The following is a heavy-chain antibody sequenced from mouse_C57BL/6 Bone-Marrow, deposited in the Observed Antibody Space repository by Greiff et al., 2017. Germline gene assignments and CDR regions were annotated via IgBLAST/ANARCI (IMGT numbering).Heavy chain of an antibody. CDR1: GYTFTSYW. V-gene: IGHV1-50*01. D-gene: IGHD1-1*01. CDR2: IDPSDSYT. CDR3: ARGEVV. J-gene: IGHJ2*01. Sequence: QVQLQQPGAELVMPGASVKLSCKASGYTFTSYWMHWVKQRPGQGLEWIGEIDPSDSYTNYNQKFKGKATLTVDTSSSTAYMQLSSLTSEDSAVYYCARGEVVWGQGTTPTVSS.